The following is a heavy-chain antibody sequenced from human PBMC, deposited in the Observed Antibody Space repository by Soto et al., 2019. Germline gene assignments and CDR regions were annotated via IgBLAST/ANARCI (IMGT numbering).Heavy chain of an antibody. V-gene: IGHV3-7*01. CDR2: IKQDGSEK. CDR3: ASIRVPPAPYYYDSSGYEPGAFDI. CDR1: GFTFSSYW. D-gene: IGHD3-22*01. Sequence: PGGSLRLSCAASGFTFSSYWMSWVRQAPGKGLEWVANIKQDGSEKYYVDSVKGRFTISRDNAKNSLYLQMNSLRAEDTAVYYCASIRVPPAPYYYDSSGYEPGAFDIWGQGTMVTVSS. J-gene: IGHJ3*02.